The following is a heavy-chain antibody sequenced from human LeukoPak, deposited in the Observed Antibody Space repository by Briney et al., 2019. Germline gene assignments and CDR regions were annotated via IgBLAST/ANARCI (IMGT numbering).Heavy chain of an antibody. Sequence: AGSLRLSCAGSGFTFSNYAMRWVRPAQGKGREWVSGTSGIGGSTSYAYPVKGRFTISRDKSKNTVHLQMNSLRAEDTAVDYCAKDTRSRGAPFAFDIWGQGTMVTVSS. CDR2: TSGIGGST. D-gene: IGHD1-26*01. J-gene: IGHJ3*02. CDR3: AKDTRSRGAPFAFDI. CDR1: GFTFSNYA. V-gene: IGHV3-23*01.